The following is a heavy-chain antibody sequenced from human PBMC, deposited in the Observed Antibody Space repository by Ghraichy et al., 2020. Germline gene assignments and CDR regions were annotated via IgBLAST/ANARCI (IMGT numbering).Heavy chain of an antibody. CDR3: AKKYRSGGFPFDH. J-gene: IGHJ4*02. CDR2: ISGTGSST. CDR1: GFTVSNYA. V-gene: IGHV3-23*01. Sequence: GGSLRLSCAASGFTVSNYALSWVRQAPGKGLEWVSGISGTGSSTYYADSVKGRFTISRDNSKNTLYLQMNILRAEDTAVYYCAKKYRSGGFPFDHCGQCTLVTVSS. D-gene: IGHD6-19*01.